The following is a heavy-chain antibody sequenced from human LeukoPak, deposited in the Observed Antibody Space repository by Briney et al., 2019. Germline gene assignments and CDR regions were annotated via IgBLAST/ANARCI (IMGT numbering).Heavy chain of an antibody. V-gene: IGHV3-21*01. CDR3: ARPTTVTTISADAFDI. CDR1: GFTFSDYT. D-gene: IGHD4-17*01. CDR2: ISSGGTYK. Sequence: GGSLRLSCAASGFTFSDYTMNWVRQAPGKGLGWVSSISSGGTYKYYADSVKGRFTISRDNTQNSLYLQMNSLRAEDSSVYYCARPTTVTTISADAFDIWGQGTMVTVSS. J-gene: IGHJ3*02.